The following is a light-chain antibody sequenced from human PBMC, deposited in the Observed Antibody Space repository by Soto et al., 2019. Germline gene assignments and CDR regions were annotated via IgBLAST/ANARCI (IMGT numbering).Light chain of an antibody. CDR2: EVS. V-gene: IGLV2-23*02. CDR1: SSDVGSYNL. CDR3: CSYAGSSTLV. J-gene: IGLJ1*01. Sequence: QSVLTQPASVSGSPGQSITISCTGTSSDVGSYNLVSWYQHHPGKAPKLMIYEVSKRPSGVSNRFSGSKSGNTASLTISGPQAEDEADYYCCSYAGSSTLVFGTGTKVTVL.